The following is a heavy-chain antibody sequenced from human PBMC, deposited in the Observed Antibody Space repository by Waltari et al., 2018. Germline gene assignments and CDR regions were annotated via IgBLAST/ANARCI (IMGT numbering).Heavy chain of an antibody. CDR3: TTFNWGHDAFDL. D-gene: IGHD7-27*01. CDR1: GYSLTALY. V-gene: IGHV1-24*01. J-gene: IGHJ3*01. Sequence: QVQLVQSGAEVKKPGASVKVSCKVSGYSLTALYMPGVRQATGKGLDWMGGFDPKDAETIYAQNFQGRVAMTEDTSTDTAYIDLTSLTSEDTAIYYCTTFNWGHDAFDLWGQGTLVTVSS. CDR2: FDPKDAET.